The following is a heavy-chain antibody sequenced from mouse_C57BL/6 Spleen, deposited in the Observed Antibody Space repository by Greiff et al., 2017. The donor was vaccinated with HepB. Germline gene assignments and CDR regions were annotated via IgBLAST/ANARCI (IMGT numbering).Heavy chain of an antibody. Sequence: EVKRVESGGGLVKPGGSLKLSCAASGFTFSDYGMHWVRQAPEKGLEWVAYISSGSSTIYYADTVKGRFTISRDNAKNTLFLQMTSLRSEDTAMYYCARPELGPAHWYFDVWGTGTTVTVSS. V-gene: IGHV5-17*01. CDR2: ISSGSSTI. CDR3: ARPELGPAHWYFDV. D-gene: IGHD4-1*01. CDR1: GFTFSDYG. J-gene: IGHJ1*03.